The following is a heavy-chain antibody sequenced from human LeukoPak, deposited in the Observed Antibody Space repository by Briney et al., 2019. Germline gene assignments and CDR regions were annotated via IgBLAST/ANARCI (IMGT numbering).Heavy chain of an antibody. Sequence: GSLRLSCAASGFTFSSYEMNWVRQAPGKGLEWVSYISSSGSTIYYADSVKGRFTISRDNAKNSLYLQMNSLRAEDTAVYYCASGQITGTPEDAFDIWGQGTMVTVSS. CDR3: ASGQITGTPEDAFDI. CDR1: GFTFSSYE. V-gene: IGHV3-48*03. CDR2: ISSSGSTI. J-gene: IGHJ3*02. D-gene: IGHD1-7*01.